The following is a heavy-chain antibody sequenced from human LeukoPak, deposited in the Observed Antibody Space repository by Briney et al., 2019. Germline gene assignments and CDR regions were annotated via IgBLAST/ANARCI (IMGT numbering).Heavy chain of an antibody. CDR3: AKGGFVVLPAALGGFDH. CDR1: GFTFSSYA. V-gene: IGHV3-23*01. CDR2: ISGSGGST. D-gene: IGHD2-2*01. Sequence: PGGSLRLSCAASGFTFSSYAMSWVRQAPGKGLEWVSAISGSGGSTYYADSVKGRFTISRDNSKNTLYLQMNSLRDEDTAVYYCAKGGFVVLPAALGGFDHWGQGTLVTVSS. J-gene: IGHJ4*02.